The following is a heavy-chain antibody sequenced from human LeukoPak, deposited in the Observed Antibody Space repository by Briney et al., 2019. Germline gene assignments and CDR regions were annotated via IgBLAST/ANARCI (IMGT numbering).Heavy chain of an antibody. V-gene: IGHV4-59*01. Sequence: SETLSLTCTVSGGSISSYYWSWIRQPPGKGLEWIGYFYYSGNTNYNPSLKSRVTISVDTSKNQLSLKLSSVTAADTAVYYCARTNVANSFDIWGQGTMVTVSS. CDR1: GGSISSYY. D-gene: IGHD1-1*01. J-gene: IGHJ3*02. CDR2: FYYSGNT. CDR3: ARTNVANSFDI.